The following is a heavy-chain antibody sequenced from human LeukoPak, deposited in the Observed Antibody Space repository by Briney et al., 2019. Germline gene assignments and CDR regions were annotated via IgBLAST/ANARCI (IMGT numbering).Heavy chain of an antibody. CDR2: IYHRGST. V-gene: IGHV4-38-2*01. D-gene: IGHD5-18*01. CDR1: GYFISSFYY. Sequence: PSETLSLICAVSGYFISSFYYWGWIRQPPGKGLEWIGNIYHRGSTLYNPSLKNRVTISVDTSKNQFSLKLSSVTAADTAVYYCARLSTAMVDDYWGQGTLVTVSS. CDR3: ARLSTAMVDDY. J-gene: IGHJ4*02.